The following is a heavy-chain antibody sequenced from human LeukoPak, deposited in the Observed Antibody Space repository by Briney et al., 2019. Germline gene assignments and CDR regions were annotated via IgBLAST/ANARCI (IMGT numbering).Heavy chain of an antibody. Sequence: SETLSLTCTVSGGSISGYYWSWIRQPAGEGLEWIGRIYTSATTNYNPSLTNYNPSLKSRLTMSVHMSKNQFSLKLSSVTAADTAVYYCARVPSWQREDWFDPWGQGTLVTVSS. V-gene: IGHV4-4*07. CDR2: IYTSATTNYNPSLT. CDR1: GGSISGYY. J-gene: IGHJ5*02. D-gene: IGHD1-26*01. CDR3: ARVPSWQREDWFDP.